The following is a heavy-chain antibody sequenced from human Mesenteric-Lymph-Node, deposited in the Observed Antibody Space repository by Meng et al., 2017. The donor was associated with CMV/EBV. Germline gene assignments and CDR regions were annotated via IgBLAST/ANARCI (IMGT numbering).Heavy chain of an antibody. CDR1: GFTFSSYA. CDR3: SYRGHYYYGMDV. Sequence: GGSLRLSCAASGFTFSSYAMHWVRQAPGKGLEWVAVISYDGSNKYYADSVKGRFTISRDNSKNTLYLQMNSLRAEDTAVYYCSYRGHYYYGMDVWGQGTTVTVSS. D-gene: IGHD4-11*01. V-gene: IGHV3-30*04. CDR2: ISYDGSNK. J-gene: IGHJ6*02.